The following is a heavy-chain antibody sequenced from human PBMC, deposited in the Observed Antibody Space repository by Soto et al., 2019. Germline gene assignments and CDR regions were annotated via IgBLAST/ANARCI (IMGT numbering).Heavy chain of an antibody. CDR3: ARDPLNCSGGSCYPEGSYYYYGMDV. Sequence: SETLSLTCTVSGGSVSSGSYYWSWVRQPPGKGLEWIGYIYYSGSTNYNPSLKSRVTISVDTSKNQFSLKLSSVTAADTAVYYCARDPLNCSGGSCYPEGSYYYYGMDVWGQGTTVTVSS. CDR1: GGSVSSGSYY. CDR2: IYYSGST. D-gene: IGHD2-15*01. J-gene: IGHJ6*02. V-gene: IGHV4-61*01.